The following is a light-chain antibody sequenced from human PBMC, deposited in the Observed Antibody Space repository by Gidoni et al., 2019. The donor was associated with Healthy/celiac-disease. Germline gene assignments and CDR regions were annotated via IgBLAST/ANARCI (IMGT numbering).Light chain of an antibody. Sequence: DIQMTQSPSSLSASVGDRVTITCRASQSISSYLNWYQQKPGKAPKPLIYAASSLQSGVPSRFSGSGSGTDFTLTISSLQPEDFATYYCQQSYSTWTFGQXTKVEIK. V-gene: IGKV1-39*01. CDR3: QQSYSTWT. CDR1: QSISSY. J-gene: IGKJ1*01. CDR2: AAS.